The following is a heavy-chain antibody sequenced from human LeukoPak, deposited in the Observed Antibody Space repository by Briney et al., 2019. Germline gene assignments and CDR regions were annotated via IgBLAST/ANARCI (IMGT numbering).Heavy chain of an antibody. Sequence: GGSLRLSCAASGFAFSSYAMSWVRQAPGKGLEWVSAISGSGGSTYYADSVKGRFTISRDNSKNTLYLQMNSLRAEDTAVYYCAKDPFSNYYDSSGSWSDPWGQGTLVTVSS. J-gene: IGHJ5*02. V-gene: IGHV3-23*01. CDR2: ISGSGGST. CDR3: AKDPFSNYYDSSGSWSDP. D-gene: IGHD3-22*01. CDR1: GFAFSSYA.